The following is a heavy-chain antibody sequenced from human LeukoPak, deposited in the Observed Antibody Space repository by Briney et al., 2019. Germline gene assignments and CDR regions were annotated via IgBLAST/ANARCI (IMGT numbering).Heavy chain of an antibody. CDR2: ISYDGSNE. CDR1: GFTFSSYV. CDR3: ARVSVGRQQLVRSWFDP. D-gene: IGHD6-13*01. V-gene: IGHV3-30*04. Sequence: GGSLRLSCAASGFTFSSYVMHWVRQAPGKGLEWVAIISYDGSNEYYADSVKGRFTISRDNAKNSLYLQMNSLRAEDTAVYYCARVSVGRQQLVRSWFDPWGQGTLVTVSS. J-gene: IGHJ5*02.